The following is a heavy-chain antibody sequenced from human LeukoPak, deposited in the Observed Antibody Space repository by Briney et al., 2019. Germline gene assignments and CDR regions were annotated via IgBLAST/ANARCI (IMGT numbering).Heavy chain of an antibody. D-gene: IGHD3-10*01. V-gene: IGHV1-46*01. CDR2: INPSGGST. CDR1: GYTFTSYY. J-gene: IGHJ4*02. Sequence: ASVKASCKASGYTFTSYYMHWVRQAPGQGLEWMGIINPSGGSTSYTQKFQGRVTMTRDTSTSTVYMELSSLRSEDTAVYYCARVPKVGELSIDYWGQGTLVTVPS. CDR3: ARVPKVGELSIDY.